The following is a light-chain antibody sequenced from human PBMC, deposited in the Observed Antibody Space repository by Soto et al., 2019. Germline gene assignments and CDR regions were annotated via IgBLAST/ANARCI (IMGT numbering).Light chain of an antibody. V-gene: IGLV1-44*01. J-gene: IGLJ3*02. CDR2: INT. CDR3: SAWDDSLHVWL. Sequence: QAVVTQPPSASGAPGQRVTISCSGSDSNVGSTAVNWYQQVPGTAPKLLIFINTQRPSGVSDRFSASKSGTSASLAISGLQSEDEADYYCSAWDDSLHVWLFGGGNQLTVL. CDR1: DSNVGSTA.